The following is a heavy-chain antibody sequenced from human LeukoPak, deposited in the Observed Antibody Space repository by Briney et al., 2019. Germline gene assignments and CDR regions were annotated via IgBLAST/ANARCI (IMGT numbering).Heavy chain of an antibody. CDR1: GGSISSGSYY. D-gene: IGHD1-26*01. CDR2: IYTSGST. J-gene: IGHJ4*02. V-gene: IGHV4-61*02. Sequence: SQTLSLTCTVSGGSISSGSYYGSWIRQPAGKGLEWIGRIYTSGSTNYNPSLKSRVTISVDTSKNQFSLKLSSVTAAGTAVYYCARGLGVNDYWGQGTLVTVSS. CDR3: ARGLGVNDY.